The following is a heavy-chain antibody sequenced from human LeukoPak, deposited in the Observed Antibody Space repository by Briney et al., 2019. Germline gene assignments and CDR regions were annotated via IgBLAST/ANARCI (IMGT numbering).Heavy chain of an antibody. CDR1: GFTFSSYW. D-gene: IGHD1-7*01. V-gene: IGHV3-7*01. J-gene: IGHJ5*02. Sequence: GGSLRLSCAASGFTFSSYWMSWVRQAPGKGLEWVANIKQDGSEKYYVDSVKGRFTVSIDNAKNSLYLQMSSLRVEDTAIYYCESTTGPWGQGTLVTVSS. CDR2: IKQDGSEK. CDR3: ESTTGP.